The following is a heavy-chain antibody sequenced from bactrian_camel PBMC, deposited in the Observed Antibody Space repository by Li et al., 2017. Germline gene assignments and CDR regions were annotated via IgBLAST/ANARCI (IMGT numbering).Heavy chain of an antibody. CDR1: GFRVDDSD. V-gene: IGHV3S60*01. J-gene: IGHJ4*01. D-gene: IGHD5*01. CDR3: ATERTKGSFLDPDEYQV. Sequence: VQLVESGGDSVQAGGSLRLSCTASGFRVDDSDMTWYRQTPGNECEFVSTINKDGTTGYADSVKGRFTISEDNAKNTMYLFMDSLEPEDTAIYYCATERTKGSFLDPDEYQVWGQGTQVTVS. CDR2: INKDGTT.